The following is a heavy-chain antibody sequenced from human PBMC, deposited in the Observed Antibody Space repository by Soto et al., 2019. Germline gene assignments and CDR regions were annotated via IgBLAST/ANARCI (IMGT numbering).Heavy chain of an antibody. V-gene: IGHV1-69*13. CDR3: AWSVRGYSYGFFDF. Sequence: ASVKVSCKASGGTFSSYAISWVRQAPGQGLEWMGGIIPIFGTANYAQKFQGRVTITADESTSTAYMELSSLRSEDTAVYYCAWSVRGYSYGFFDFWGRGTLDTGSS. J-gene: IGHJ4*02. CDR1: GGTFSSYA. CDR2: IIPIFGTA. D-gene: IGHD5-18*01.